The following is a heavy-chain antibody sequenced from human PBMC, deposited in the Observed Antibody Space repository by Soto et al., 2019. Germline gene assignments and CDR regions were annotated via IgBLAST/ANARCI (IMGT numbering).Heavy chain of an antibody. CDR3: ARVVGGRSWNYFDH. D-gene: IGHD6-13*01. Sequence: QVQLQESGPGLVKPSGTLSLTCTVSGGSVSSGSDSWSWIRQPPGKGLEWIGYIYYSGSTSGSTNYNPSLTSRLTISLDTSKNQFSLMLSSVTAADTAVYYCARVVGGRSWNYFDHWGQGTLVTVSS. J-gene: IGHJ4*02. CDR2: IYYSGSTSGST. CDR1: GGSVSSGSDS. V-gene: IGHV4-61*01.